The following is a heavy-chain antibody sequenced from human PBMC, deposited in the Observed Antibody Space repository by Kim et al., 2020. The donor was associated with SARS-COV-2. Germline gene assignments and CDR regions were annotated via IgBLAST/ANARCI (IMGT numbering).Heavy chain of an antibody. V-gene: IGHV1-18*01. Sequence: NYAQKLQGRVTMTTETSTSTAYRELRSLRSDDTAVYYCAREGPHAVVYFDYWGQGTLVTVSS. CDR3: AREGPHAVVYFDY. J-gene: IGHJ4*02. D-gene: IGHD2-15*01.